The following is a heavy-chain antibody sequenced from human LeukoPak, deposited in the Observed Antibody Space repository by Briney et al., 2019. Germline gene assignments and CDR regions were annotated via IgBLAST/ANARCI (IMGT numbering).Heavy chain of an antibody. CDR2: ISYDGSNK. CDR1: GFTFSSYA. V-gene: IGHV3-30-3*01. CDR3: ARDFLLDY. Sequence: PGGSLRLSCAASGFTFSSYAMHWVRQAPGKGLEWVAVISYDGSNKYYADSVKDRFTISRDNSKNTLYLQMNSLRAEDTAVYYCARDFLLDYWGQGTLVTVSS. J-gene: IGHJ4*02.